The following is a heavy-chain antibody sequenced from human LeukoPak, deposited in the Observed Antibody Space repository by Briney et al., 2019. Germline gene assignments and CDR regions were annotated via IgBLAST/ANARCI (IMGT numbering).Heavy chain of an antibody. J-gene: IGHJ3*02. CDR3: ARALRITFGGGRGAFDI. CDR2: IDPSDSYT. D-gene: IGHD3-16*01. V-gene: IGHV5-10-1*01. Sequence: GESLKISCKGSGYSFTNYWISWVRQLPGKGLEWMGRIDPSDSYTNYSPSFQGHLTISADKSISTAYLQWSSLKASDTAMYYCARALRITFGGGRGAFDIWGQGTMVTVSS. CDR1: GYSFTNYW.